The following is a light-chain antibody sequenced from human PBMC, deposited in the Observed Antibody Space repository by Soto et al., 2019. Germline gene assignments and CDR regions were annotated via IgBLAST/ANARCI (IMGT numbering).Light chain of an antibody. J-gene: IGKJ1*01. CDR3: QQYNNWPRT. Sequence: EIVLTHSPATLSLSPGERATLSCRASQSVGSYLAWFQQTPGQAPRLLIYDTSNRATGIPARFSGSGSGTEFTLTISSLQSEDFAVYYCQQYNNWPRTFGQGTKVDIK. CDR1: QSVGSY. V-gene: IGKV3-11*01. CDR2: DTS.